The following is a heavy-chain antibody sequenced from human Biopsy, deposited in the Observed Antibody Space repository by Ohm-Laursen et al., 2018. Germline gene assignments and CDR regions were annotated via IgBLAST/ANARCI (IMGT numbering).Heavy chain of an antibody. D-gene: IGHD5-12*01. V-gene: IGHV4-31*03. CDR2: IYHTGST. J-gene: IGHJ4*02. Sequence: TLSLTCTVSGDSISSGGNYWSWIRQFPGKGLEWIEYIYHTGSTYYNPSLKSRLSIAIDTSKNQFSVSLRSVTAADTAVYYCARADMVTTIVDYWGQGTLVTVSS. CDR3: ARADMVTTIVDY. CDR1: GDSISSGGNY.